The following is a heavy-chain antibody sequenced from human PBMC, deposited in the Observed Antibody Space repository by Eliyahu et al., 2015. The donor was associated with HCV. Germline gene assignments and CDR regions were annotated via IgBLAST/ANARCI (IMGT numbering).Heavy chain of an antibody. J-gene: IGHJ6*02. V-gene: IGHV1-8*01. CDR3: ARGVLGHYHYYGMDV. CDR2: MNPNTGNT. Sequence: QVQLVQSGAEVKKPGASVKVSCKASGYSFXTFDINWVRQATGQGLEWMGWMNPNTGNTGYAQKFQGRVTMTRNTSIRTAYMELSSLRSEDTAVYYCARGVLGHYHYYGMDVWGQGTTVTVSS. CDR1: GYSFXTFD.